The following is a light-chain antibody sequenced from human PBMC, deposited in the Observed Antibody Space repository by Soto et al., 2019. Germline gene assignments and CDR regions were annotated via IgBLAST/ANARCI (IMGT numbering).Light chain of an antibody. CDR2: EVS. Sequence: QLVLTQPASVSGSPGQSITIPCTGTSSDVGAYKSVSWYQHYPGKAPKLMIYEVSNRPSGVSSRFSGSKSGNTASLTISGLQAEDEADYYCISYTSSSTSVLFGGGTQLTVL. V-gene: IGLV2-14*01. CDR3: ISYTSSSTSVL. J-gene: IGLJ2*01. CDR1: SSDVGAYKS.